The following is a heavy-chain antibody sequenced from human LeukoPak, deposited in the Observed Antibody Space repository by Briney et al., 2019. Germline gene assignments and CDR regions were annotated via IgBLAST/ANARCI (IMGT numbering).Heavy chain of an antibody. Sequence: SETLSLTCTVSGGSISTSSYYWSWIRQPAGKGLEWIGRIYTSGSTNYNPSLKSRVTISVDTSKNQFSLKLSSVTAADTAVYYCAREGNNWNDAPFDYWGQGTLVTVSS. CDR1: GGSISTSSYY. CDR2: IYTSGST. D-gene: IGHD1-20*01. V-gene: IGHV4-61*02. CDR3: AREGNNWNDAPFDY. J-gene: IGHJ4*02.